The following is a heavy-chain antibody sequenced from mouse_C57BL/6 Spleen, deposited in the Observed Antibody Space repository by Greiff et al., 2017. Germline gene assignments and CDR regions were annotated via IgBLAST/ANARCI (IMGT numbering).Heavy chain of an antibody. Sequence: QVQLKQPGAELVKPGASVKLSCKASGYTFTSYWMHWVKQRPGQGLEWIGMIHPNSGSTNYNEKFKSKATLTVDKSSSTAYMQLSSLTSEDSAVYYCARKGWDERAMDYWGQGTSVTVSS. CDR1: GYTFTSYW. CDR2: IHPNSGST. J-gene: IGHJ4*01. V-gene: IGHV1-64*01. D-gene: IGHD4-1*01. CDR3: ARKGWDERAMDY.